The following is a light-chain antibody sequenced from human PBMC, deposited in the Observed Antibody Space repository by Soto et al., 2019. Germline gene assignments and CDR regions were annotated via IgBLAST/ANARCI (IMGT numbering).Light chain of an antibody. CDR2: EGS. CDR1: SSDVGSYNL. Sequence: QSALTQPASVSGSPGQSITISCTGTSSDVGSYNLVSWYQQHPGKAPKLMIYEGSTRPSGVSNRFSGSKSGNTASLTISGLQADDEADYYCCSYAGSSTYVSGTGTKLTVL. CDR3: CSYAGSSTYV. V-gene: IGLV2-23*01. J-gene: IGLJ1*01.